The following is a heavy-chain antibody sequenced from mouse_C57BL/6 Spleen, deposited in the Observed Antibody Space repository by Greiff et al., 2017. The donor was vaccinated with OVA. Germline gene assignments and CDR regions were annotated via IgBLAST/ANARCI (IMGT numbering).Heavy chain of an antibody. CDR2: ISSGGDYI. V-gene: IGHV5-9-1*02. CDR3: TRRGWDDWYFDV. D-gene: IGHD4-1*01. CDR1: GFTFSSYA. Sequence: EVKLQESGEGLVKPGGSLKLSCAASGFTFSSYAMSWVRQTPEKRLEWVAYISSGGDYIYYADTVKGRFTISRDNARNTLYLQMSSLKSEDTAMYYCTRRGWDDWYFDVWGTGTTVTVSS. J-gene: IGHJ1*03.